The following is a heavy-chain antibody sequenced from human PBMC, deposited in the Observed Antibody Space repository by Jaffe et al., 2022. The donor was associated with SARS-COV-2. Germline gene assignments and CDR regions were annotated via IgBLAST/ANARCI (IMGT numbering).Heavy chain of an antibody. D-gene: IGHD2-2*01. J-gene: IGHJ4*02. CDR3: TTGLTGDPASIFDY. CDR1: GFTFSNAW. Sequence: EVQLVESGGGLVKPGGSLRLSCAASGFTFSNAWMSWVRQAPGKGLEWVGRIKSKTDGGTTDYAAPVKGRFTISRDDSKNTLYLQMNSLKTEDTAVYYCTTGLTGDPASIFDYWGQGTLVTVSS. CDR2: IKSKTDGGTT. V-gene: IGHV3-15*01.